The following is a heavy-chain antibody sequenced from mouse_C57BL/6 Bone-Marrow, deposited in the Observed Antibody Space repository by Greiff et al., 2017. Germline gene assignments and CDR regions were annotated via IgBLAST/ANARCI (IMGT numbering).Heavy chain of an antibody. J-gene: IGHJ2*01. CDR2: IHPNSGST. Sequence: VQLQQPGAELVKPGASVKLSCKASGYTFTSYWMHWVKQRPGQGLEWIGMIHPNSGSTNYNEKFKSKATLTVDKSSSTAYMQLSSLTSEDSAVYYCARWRAYYYGLDDWGKGTTPTVSS. V-gene: IGHV1-64*01. D-gene: IGHD1-1*01. CDR3: ARWRAYYYGLDD. CDR1: GYTFTSYW.